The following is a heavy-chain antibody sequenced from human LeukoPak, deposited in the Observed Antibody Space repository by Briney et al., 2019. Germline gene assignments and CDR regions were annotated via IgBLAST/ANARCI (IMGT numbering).Heavy chain of an antibody. CDR2: ILRDGSTS. J-gene: IGHJ4*02. D-gene: IGHD4-11*01. Sequence: PGGSLRLSCAASGFTFMNYAMHLVRQAPGKGLEGVGIILRDGSTSLYADAVRGRFTISRDNSRNTMYLQMNSLTTDDTAVYYCAKDAGEGTTPVSWGQGTQVTVSS. CDR1: GFTFMNYA. CDR3: AKDAGEGTTPVS. V-gene: IGHV3-30-3*01.